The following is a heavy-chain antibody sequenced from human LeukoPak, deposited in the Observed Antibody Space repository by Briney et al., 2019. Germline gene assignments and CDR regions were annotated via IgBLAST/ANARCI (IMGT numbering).Heavy chain of an antibody. CDR1: GDTFISYG. V-gene: IGHV1-18*01. CDR3: ASHKYCSSTSCYAFDI. Sequence: GASVKVSCKASGDTFISYGISWVRQAPGQGLEWMRWISANNANTNYAQKLQGRVTMTTDTSTSTAYMELRSLRSDDTAVYYCASHKYCSSTSCYAFDIWGQGTMVTVSS. CDR2: ISANNANT. J-gene: IGHJ3*02. D-gene: IGHD2-2*01.